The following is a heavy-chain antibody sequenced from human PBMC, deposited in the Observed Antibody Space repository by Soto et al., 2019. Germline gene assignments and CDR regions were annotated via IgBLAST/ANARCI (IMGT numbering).Heavy chain of an antibody. V-gene: IGHV3-23*01. CDR3: ARYCSPTSCTIRYGMDV. CDR2: ISGSGGTT. CDR1: GFTFSTYA. D-gene: IGHD2-15*01. Sequence: EVQLLESGGGLVQPGGSLRLSCVASGFTFSTYAMSWVRQAPREGLKWVSTISGSGGTTYYADSVKGRFTISRDNSKNTLYWQVNILRAEDSAIYYCARYCSPTSCTIRYGMDVWGQGTTVTVSS. J-gene: IGHJ6*02.